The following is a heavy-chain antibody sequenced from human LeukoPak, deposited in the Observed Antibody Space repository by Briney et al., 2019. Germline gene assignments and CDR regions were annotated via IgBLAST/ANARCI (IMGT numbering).Heavy chain of an antibody. V-gene: IGHV1-8*03. CDR2: MNPNSGNT. D-gene: IGHD3-10*01. J-gene: IGHJ5*02. Sequence: ASVKVSCKASGYTFTSYDINWVRQATGQGLEWMGWMNPNSGNTGYAQKFQGRDTITRNTSISTAYMELSSLRSEDTAVYYCARGNYYGSGSYYWFDPWGQGTLVTVSS. CDR3: ARGNYYGSGSYYWFDP. CDR1: GYTFTSYD.